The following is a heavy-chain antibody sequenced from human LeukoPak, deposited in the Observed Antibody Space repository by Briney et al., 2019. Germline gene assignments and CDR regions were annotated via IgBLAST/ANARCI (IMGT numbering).Heavy chain of an antibody. CDR2: IYYSGST. CDR3: ARAANYGDGYYFDY. Sequence: SETLSLTCTVSGGSNSSGGYYWSWIRQHPGKGLEWIGYIYYSGSTYYNPSLKSRVTISVDTSKNQFSLKLSSVTAADTAVYYCARAANYGDGYYFDYWGQGTLVTVSS. V-gene: IGHV4-31*03. CDR1: GGSNSSGGYY. J-gene: IGHJ4*01. D-gene: IGHD4-17*01.